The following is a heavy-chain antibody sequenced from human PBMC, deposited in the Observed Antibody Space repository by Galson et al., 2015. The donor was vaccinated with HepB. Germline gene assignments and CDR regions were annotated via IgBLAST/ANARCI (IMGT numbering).Heavy chain of an antibody. CDR3: ARLGRGERRSYDGMDV. J-gene: IGHJ6*02. CDR1: GYSFTSYW. CDR2: IAPSDSYT. V-gene: IGHV5-10-1*01. Sequence: QSGAEVKKPGESLRISCKGSGYSFTSYWISWVRQMPGEGLEWMGRIAPSDSYTNYSPSFQGHVTISDDKTISTAYLQWRSLKASDTAMYYSARLGRGERRSYDGMDVWGQGTTVTVSS. D-gene: IGHD3-10*01.